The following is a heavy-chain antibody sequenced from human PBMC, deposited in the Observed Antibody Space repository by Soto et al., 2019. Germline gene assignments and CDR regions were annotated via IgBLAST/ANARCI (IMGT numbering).Heavy chain of an antibody. D-gene: IGHD2-21*02. Sequence: QVQLVQSGAEVKKPGSSVKVSCKASGGTFSSYTISWVRQAPGQGLEWMGRIIPILGIANYAQKFQGRVTITADKSTSKADMELSSLRSEDTAVYYCASEAYCGGDCYSFDIWGQGTMVTVSS. CDR1: GGTFSSYT. CDR3: ASEAYCGGDCYSFDI. V-gene: IGHV1-69*02. CDR2: IIPILGIA. J-gene: IGHJ3*02.